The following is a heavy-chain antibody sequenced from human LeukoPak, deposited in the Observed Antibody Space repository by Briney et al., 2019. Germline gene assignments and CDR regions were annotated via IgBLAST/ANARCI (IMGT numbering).Heavy chain of an antibody. V-gene: IGHV3-30-3*01. J-gene: IGHJ4*02. CDR2: ISYDGSNK. CDR3: IYGDYDVY. Sequence: GGSLRLSCAASGFTFSSYAMHWVRQAPGKGLEWVAVISYDGSNKYYADSVKGRSTISRDNSKNTLYLQMNSLRAEDTAVYYCIYGDYDVYWGQGTLVTVSS. D-gene: IGHD4-17*01. CDR1: GFTFSSYA.